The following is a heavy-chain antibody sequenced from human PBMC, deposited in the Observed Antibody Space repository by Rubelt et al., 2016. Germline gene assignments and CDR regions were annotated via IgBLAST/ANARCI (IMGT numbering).Heavy chain of an antibody. V-gene: IGHV4-34*01. CDR2: INHSGST. CDR1: GGSFSGYY. D-gene: IGHD3-22*01. Sequence: QVQLQQWGAGLLKPSETLSLTCAVYGGSFSGYYWSWIRQPPGKGLEWFGEINHSGSTNYNQSLKSRVTISVDTSKNQFSLKLSSVTAADTAVYYCARGKEGLGVTMMDYWGQGTLVTVSS. J-gene: IGHJ4*02. CDR3: ARGKEGLGVTMMDY.